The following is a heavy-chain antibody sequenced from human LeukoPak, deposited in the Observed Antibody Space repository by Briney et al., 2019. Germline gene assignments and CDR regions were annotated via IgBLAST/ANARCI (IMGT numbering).Heavy chain of an antibody. J-gene: IGHJ4*02. CDR2: ISSSSRII. CDR3: AGDDSSGYFFDF. D-gene: IGHD3-22*01. Sequence: PGGSLRLSCGASGFTFNSYNMNWVRQAPGKGLEWVSYISSSSRIIYYTDSVKGRFTISRDNAKNSLYLQMNSLRAEDTAMYFCAGDDSSGYFFDFWGQGTLVTVSS. V-gene: IGHV3-48*01. CDR1: GFTFNSYN.